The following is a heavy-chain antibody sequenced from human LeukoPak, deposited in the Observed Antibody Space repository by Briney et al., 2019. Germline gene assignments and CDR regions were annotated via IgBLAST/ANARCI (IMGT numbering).Heavy chain of an antibody. D-gene: IGHD2-2*01. J-gene: IGHJ5*02. CDR2: IIPIFGTA. CDR1: GGTFSSYA. V-gene: IGHV1-69*06. Sequence: SVKVSCKASGGTFSSYAISWGRQAPGQGLEWMGGIIPIFGTANYAQKFQGRVTITADKSTSTAYMELSSLRSEDTAVYYCARAELRGYCSSTSCLDKFDPWGQGTLVTVSS. CDR3: ARAELRGYCSSTSCLDKFDP.